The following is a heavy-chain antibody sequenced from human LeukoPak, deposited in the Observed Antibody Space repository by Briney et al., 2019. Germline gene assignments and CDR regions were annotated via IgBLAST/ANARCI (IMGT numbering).Heavy chain of an antibody. J-gene: IGHJ4*02. D-gene: IGHD3-10*01. CDR1: GFTFGDYA. V-gene: IGHV3-49*04. CDR2: IRSKAYGGTT. Sequence: GGSLRLSCTASGFTFGDYAMSWVRQAPGKGLEWVGFIRSKAYGGTTEYAASVKGRFTISRDDSKSIAYLQMNSLKTEDTAMYYCTREHYGSGSYYPPLDYWGQGTLVTVSS. CDR3: TREHYGSGSYYPPLDY.